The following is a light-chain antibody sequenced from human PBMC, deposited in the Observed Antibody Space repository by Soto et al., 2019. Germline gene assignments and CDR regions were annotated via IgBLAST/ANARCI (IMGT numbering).Light chain of an antibody. J-gene: IGKJ5*01. CDR2: AAS. CDR1: QSISSY. CDR3: QQSYSTPIT. V-gene: IGKV1-39*01. Sequence: DIQMTQSPASLSSSVSERVTITCRASQSISSYLNWYQQKPGKAPKLLIYAASSLQSGVPSRFSGSGSGTDFTLTISSLQPEDFATYYCQQSYSTPITFGQGTRLEIK.